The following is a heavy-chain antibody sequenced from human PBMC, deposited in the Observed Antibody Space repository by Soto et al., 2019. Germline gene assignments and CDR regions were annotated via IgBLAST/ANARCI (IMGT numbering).Heavy chain of an antibody. D-gene: IGHD3-3*01. V-gene: IGHV4-59*01. Sequence: SETLSLTCTVSGGSISSYYWSWIRQPPGKGLEWIGYIYYSGSTNYNPSLKSRVTISVDTSKNQFSLKLSSVTAADTAVYYCARAPHPPYYDFWSGYAPAYNWFDPWGQGTLVTVSS. CDR3: ARAPHPPYYDFWSGYAPAYNWFDP. CDR2: IYYSGST. CDR1: GGSISSYY. J-gene: IGHJ5*02.